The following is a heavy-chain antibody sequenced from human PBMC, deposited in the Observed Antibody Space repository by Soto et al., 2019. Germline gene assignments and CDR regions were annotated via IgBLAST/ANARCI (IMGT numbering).Heavy chain of an antibody. CDR1: GGTFSSYA. J-gene: IGHJ6*02. CDR3: ARHVPAAGYYYGMDV. Sequence: QVQLVQSGAEVKKPGSSVKVSCKASGGTFSSYAISWVRQAPGQGLEWMGGIIPIFGTANYAQKFQGRVTXTXXXSXRTAYMELSSLRSEYTAVYYCARHVPAAGYYYGMDVWGQGTTVTVSS. D-gene: IGHD2-2*01. CDR2: IIPIFGTA. V-gene: IGHV1-69*05.